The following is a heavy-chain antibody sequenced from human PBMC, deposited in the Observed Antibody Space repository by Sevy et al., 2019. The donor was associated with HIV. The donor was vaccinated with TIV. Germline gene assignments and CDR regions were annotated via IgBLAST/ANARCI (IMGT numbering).Heavy chain of an antibody. D-gene: IGHD3-10*01. CDR2: ISSSSNYI. J-gene: IGHJ6*02. CDR3: ARDGARITMVQGVMAYYHGMDV. CDR1: GFTFSTYS. Sequence: GGSLRLSCAASGFTFSTYSMNWVRQAPGKGLEWVSSISSSSNYIYYADSLKGRFTISRDNAKNSLYLQMNSLRADDTAXYYCARDGARITMVQGVMAYYHGMDVWGQGTTVTVSS. V-gene: IGHV3-21*01.